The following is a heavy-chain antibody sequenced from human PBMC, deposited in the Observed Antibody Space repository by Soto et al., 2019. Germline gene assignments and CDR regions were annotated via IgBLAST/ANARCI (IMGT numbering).Heavy chain of an antibody. J-gene: IGHJ4*02. CDR2: IHYTGGT. Sequence: QVHLQESGPGLVKPSETLSLTCAVSGGSISGYSWSWIRQPPGKGLEWIGNIHYTGGTNYNPSLKSRLPXXSXTXXIQISLQLTSVTAADTAIYYCARRTKLGTAWYPDCWGQGTLVTVSS. D-gene: IGHD6-19*01. CDR1: GGSISGYS. V-gene: IGHV4-59*08. CDR3: ARRTKLGTAWYPDC.